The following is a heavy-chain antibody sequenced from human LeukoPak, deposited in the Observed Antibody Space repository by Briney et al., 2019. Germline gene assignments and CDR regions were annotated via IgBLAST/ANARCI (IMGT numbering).Heavy chain of an antibody. V-gene: IGHV3-48*01. D-gene: IGHD1-26*01. J-gene: IGHJ3*02. CDR3: ARDDLGWELPSGGSHAFDI. Sequence: PGGSLRLSCAASGFTFSSYSMNWVRQAPGKGLEWVSYISSSSSTIYYADSVKGRFTISRDNAKNSLYLQMNSLRAEDTALYYCARDDLGWELPSGGSHAFDIWGQGTMVTVSS. CDR2: ISSSSSTI. CDR1: GFTFSSYS.